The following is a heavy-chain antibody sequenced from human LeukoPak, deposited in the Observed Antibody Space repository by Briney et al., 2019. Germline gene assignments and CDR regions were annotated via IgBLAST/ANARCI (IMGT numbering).Heavy chain of an antibody. J-gene: IGHJ4*02. CDR2: ISYDGSNQ. V-gene: IGHV3-30*04. D-gene: IGHD3-9*01. CDR3: ARELTGYWQQY. Sequence: GRSLRLSCAASGFTFSNFAMHWVRQAPGKGLEWVAIISYDGSNQCYADSVKGRFTISRDSSQNTLYLQMNSLRAEDTAVYYCARELTGYWQQYWGQGTLVAVSS. CDR1: GFTFSNFA.